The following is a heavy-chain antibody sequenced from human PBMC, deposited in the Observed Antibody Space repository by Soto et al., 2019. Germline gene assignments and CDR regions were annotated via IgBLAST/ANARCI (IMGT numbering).Heavy chain of an antibody. V-gene: IGHV3-23*01. D-gene: IGHD1-1*01. J-gene: IGHJ4*02. CDR3: AKGELDTPRVYDC. Sequence: EVQLLESGGGLVQPGGSLTLSCAASGFTFSSYAMAWVRQSPGKGLECVSAISTGGAFTYYGDSLQGRFTISRDDSRNTLYLQMSDLRADDTAVYYCAKGELDTPRVYDCWGQGTLLTVSS. CDR2: ISTGGAFT. CDR1: GFTFSSYA.